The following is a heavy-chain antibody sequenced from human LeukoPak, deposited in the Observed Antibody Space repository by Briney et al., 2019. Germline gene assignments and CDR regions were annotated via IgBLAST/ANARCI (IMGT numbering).Heavy chain of an antibody. Sequence: GGSLRLSCAASGFTFSSYGMHWVRQAPGKGLEWVGRITSKIDGGTTDYAATVKGRFTISRDDSKDTLYLQMDSLQTEDTAVYYCSSLRGSSSQYFQHWGQGTLVTVSS. J-gene: IGHJ1*01. CDR2: ITSKIDGGTT. D-gene: IGHD6-13*01. V-gene: IGHV3-15*01. CDR1: GFTFSSYG. CDR3: SSLRGSSSQYFQH.